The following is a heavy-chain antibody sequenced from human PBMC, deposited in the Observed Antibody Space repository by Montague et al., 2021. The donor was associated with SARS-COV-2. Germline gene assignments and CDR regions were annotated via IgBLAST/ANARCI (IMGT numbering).Heavy chain of an antibody. CDR3: AKAHYYDSSGYYF. CDR1: GFTFSYYA. J-gene: IGHJ4*02. V-gene: IGHV3-23*01. Sequence: SLRLSCAASGFTFSYYAMRWVRQAPGKGLEWVSSISGSGGTTYYADSVKGRFTISRDNSKNTLYLRMNSLRAEDTAVYYCAKAHYYDSSGYYFWGQGTLVTVSS. D-gene: IGHD3-22*01. CDR2: ISGSGGTT.